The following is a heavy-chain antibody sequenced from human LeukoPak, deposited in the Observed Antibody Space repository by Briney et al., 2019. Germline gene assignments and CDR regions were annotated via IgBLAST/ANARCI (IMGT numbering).Heavy chain of an antibody. CDR1: GFTFSSYS. D-gene: IGHD3-3*01. V-gene: IGHV3-21*05. CDR2: ISSSSSYI. J-gene: IGHJ4*02. CDR3: ARDTEWPAS. Sequence: GGSLRLSCVVSGFTFSSYSMNWVRQAPGKGLEWVSYISSSSSYIYYADSVKGRFTISRDNAKNSLYLQMNSLRAEDTAVYYCARDTEWPASWGQGTLVTVSS.